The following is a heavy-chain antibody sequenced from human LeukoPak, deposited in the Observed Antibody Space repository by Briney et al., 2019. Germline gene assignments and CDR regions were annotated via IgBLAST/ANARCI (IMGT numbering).Heavy chain of an antibody. J-gene: IGHJ4*02. CDR2: INPNSGGT. Sequence: GASVKVSCKASGYTFTGYYMHWVRQAPGQGLEWMGWINPNSGGTNHAQKFQGRVTMTRDTSISTAYMELSRLRSDDTAVYYCARVVVIADPFDYWGQGTLVTVSS. D-gene: IGHD2-21*01. V-gene: IGHV1-2*02. CDR1: GYTFTGYY. CDR3: ARVVVIADPFDY.